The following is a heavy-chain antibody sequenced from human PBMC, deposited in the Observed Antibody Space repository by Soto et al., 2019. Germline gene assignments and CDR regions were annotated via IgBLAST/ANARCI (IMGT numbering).Heavy chain of an antibody. CDR2: ISWNNNK. J-gene: IGHJ5*02. Sequence: QITLKESGPTLVKPTQTLTLTCTFSGFSLNSTGVGVGWIRQPPGKALEWLALISWNNNKLYSPSLRTRLSITKDTSKNQVVLTVTNMDPEDTGTYHCAHRRLVRGSNWFDPWGQGTLVIVSS. CDR1: GFSLNSTGVG. D-gene: IGHD3-10*01. CDR3: AHRRLVRGSNWFDP. V-gene: IGHV2-5*01.